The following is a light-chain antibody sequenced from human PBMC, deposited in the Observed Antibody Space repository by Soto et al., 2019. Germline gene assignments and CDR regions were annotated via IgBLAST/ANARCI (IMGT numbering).Light chain of an antibody. CDR3: SSFTSARTRI. Sequence: QSALTQPASVSGSPGQSISIPCTGTSSDIGAFNFVSWYQQHPGKAPKVLIYGVTNRPSGVDYRFSGSKSGNTASLIISGLRPEDEADYYCSSFTSARTRIFGTGTKLTVL. CDR1: SSDIGAFNF. J-gene: IGLJ1*01. V-gene: IGLV2-14*03. CDR2: GVT.